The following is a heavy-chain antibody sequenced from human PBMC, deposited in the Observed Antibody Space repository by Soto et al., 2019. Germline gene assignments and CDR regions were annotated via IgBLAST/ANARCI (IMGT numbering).Heavy chain of an antibody. J-gene: IGHJ4*02. D-gene: IGHD1-1*01. V-gene: IGHV2-26*01. Sequence: QVTLKESGPMLVKPTETLTLTCTVSGSSLSDVKVGVTWVRQPPGKALEWLAHIFSNDEKSYSTSLKSRLTISQDTSKSQVVLSMTNMDPVDTATYYCARMSRYAYDFDYWDQGTLVTVSS. CDR2: IFSNDEK. CDR1: GSSLSDVKVG. CDR3: ARMSRYAYDFDY.